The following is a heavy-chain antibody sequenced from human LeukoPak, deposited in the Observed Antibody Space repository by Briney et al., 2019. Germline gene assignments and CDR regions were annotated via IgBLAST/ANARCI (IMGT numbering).Heavy chain of an antibody. CDR2: IYYGGST. Sequence: PSETLSLTCTVSGGSISSSSYYWGWVRQPPGKGLEWIGSIYYGGSTYYNPSLKTRVTISVDTSKNQFSLRLSSVTAADTAVYYCARGEYSSGWDFDYWGQGTLVTVSS. V-gene: IGHV4-39*07. CDR1: GGSISSSSYY. CDR3: ARGEYSSGWDFDY. D-gene: IGHD6-19*01. J-gene: IGHJ4*02.